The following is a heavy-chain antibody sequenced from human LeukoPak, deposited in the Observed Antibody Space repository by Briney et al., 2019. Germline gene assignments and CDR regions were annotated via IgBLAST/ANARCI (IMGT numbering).Heavy chain of an antibody. CDR2: IYYSGST. D-gene: IGHD5-18*01. Sequence: SETLSLTCTVSGGSISGYYWSWIRQPPGKGLEWIGYIYYSGSTNYNPSLKSRVTISVDTSKNQFSLKLSSVTAADTAVYYCARGGYSYGLFDYWGQGTLVTVSS. CDR1: GGSISGYY. V-gene: IGHV4-59*01. CDR3: ARGGYSYGLFDY. J-gene: IGHJ4*02.